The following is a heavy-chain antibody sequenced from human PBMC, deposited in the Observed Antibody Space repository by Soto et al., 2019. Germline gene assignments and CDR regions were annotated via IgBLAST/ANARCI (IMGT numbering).Heavy chain of an antibody. D-gene: IGHD2-15*01. J-gene: IGHJ5*02. Sequence: XVSLRLSGAASEFTFSSYWMSWVRQAPGKGLEWVANIKQDGSEKYHADSVKGRFTISRDNAKNSLYLQMNRLRVEDTAMYYCARDPGYCSSGSCRWFDPWGQGTLVTVSS. V-gene: IGHV3-7*03. CDR1: EFTFSSYW. CDR2: IKQDGSEK. CDR3: ARDPGYCSSGSCRWFDP.